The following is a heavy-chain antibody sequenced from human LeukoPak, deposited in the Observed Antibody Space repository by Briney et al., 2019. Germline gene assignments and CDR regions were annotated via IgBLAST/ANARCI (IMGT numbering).Heavy chain of an antibody. J-gene: IGHJ4*02. CDR2: INPSGGST. CDR3: ARLHKVRGVIGGNYFDY. CDR1: GYTFTGYY. V-gene: IGHV1-46*01. D-gene: IGHD3-10*01. Sequence: ASVKVSCKASGYTFTGYYMHWVRQAPGQGLEWMGIINPSGGSTSYAQKFQGRVTMTRDMSTSTVYMELSSLRSEDTAVYYCARLHKVRGVIGGNYFDYWGQGTLVTVSS.